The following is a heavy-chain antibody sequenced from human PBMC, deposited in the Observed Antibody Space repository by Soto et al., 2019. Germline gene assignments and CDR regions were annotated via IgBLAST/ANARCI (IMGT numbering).Heavy chain of an antibody. CDR3: ARNRYYDYGGGDY. J-gene: IGHJ4*02. CDR1: GGSISSSSYY. D-gene: IGHD3-16*01. CDR2: IYYSGST. Sequence: SETLSLTCTVSGGSISSSSYYWGWIRQPPGKGLEWIGSIYYSGSTYYNPSLKSRVTISVDTSKNQFSLKLSSVTAADTAIYYCARNRYYDYGGGDYWGQGTLVTVS. V-gene: IGHV4-39*01.